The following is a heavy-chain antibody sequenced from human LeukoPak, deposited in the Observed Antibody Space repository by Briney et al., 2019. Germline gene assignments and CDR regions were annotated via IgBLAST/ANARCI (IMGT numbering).Heavy chain of an antibody. CDR1: GASISSYY. CDR3: ARDPSGIAVAGFV. D-gene: IGHD6-19*01. J-gene: IGHJ3*01. CDR2: IYYNGVT. V-gene: IGHV4-59*01. Sequence: PSETLSLTCTVSGASISSYYWSWIRQPPGKGLEWIGYIYYNGVTNYNPSLKSRVTISVDPSKNQFSLKVNSVTAADTAVYYCARDPSGIAVAGFVWGQGTMVTVSS.